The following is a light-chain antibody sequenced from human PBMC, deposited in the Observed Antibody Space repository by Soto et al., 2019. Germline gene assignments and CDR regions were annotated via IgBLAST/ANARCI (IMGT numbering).Light chain of an antibody. J-gene: IGKJ1*01. CDR2: GAS. Sequence: EIVLTQSPVPLSFSPGERATLSCRASESVSTNLAWYHQKAGQAPRLLIYGASTRATGIPARFSGSGSGTEFTLTISSLQSEDFAVYYCQQYSIWRTFGQGTKVEIK. CDR1: ESVSTN. CDR3: QQYSIWRT. V-gene: IGKV3-15*01.